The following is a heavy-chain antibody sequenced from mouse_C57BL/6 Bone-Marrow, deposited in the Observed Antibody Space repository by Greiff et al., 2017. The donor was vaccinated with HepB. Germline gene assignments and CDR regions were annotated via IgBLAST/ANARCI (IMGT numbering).Heavy chain of an antibody. CDR1: GFTFSDAW. J-gene: IGHJ2*01. V-gene: IGHV6-6*01. CDR3: TTTMVYYFDY. D-gene: IGHD2-2*01. CDR2: IRNKANNPAT. Sequence: EVKLVESGGGLVQPGGSMKLSCAASGFTFSDAWMDWVRQSPEKGLEWVAEIRNKANNPATYYAESVKGRFTISRDDSKSSVYLQMNSLRAEDTGIYYCTTTMVYYFDYWGQGTTLTVSS.